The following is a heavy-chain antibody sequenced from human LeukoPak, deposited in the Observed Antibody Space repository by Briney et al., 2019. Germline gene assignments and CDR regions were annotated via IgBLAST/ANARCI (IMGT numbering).Heavy chain of an antibody. Sequence: PSETLSLTCAVSGGSISSGGYSWSWIRQPPEKGLEWIGYIYHSGSTYYNPSLKSRVTISVDRSKNQFSLKLSSVTAADTAVYYCARGQTYYYDSSGYTDAFDIWGQGTMVTVSS. CDR3: ARGQTYYYDSSGYTDAFDI. CDR2: IYHSGST. J-gene: IGHJ3*02. D-gene: IGHD3-22*01. CDR1: GGSISSGGYS. V-gene: IGHV4-30-2*01.